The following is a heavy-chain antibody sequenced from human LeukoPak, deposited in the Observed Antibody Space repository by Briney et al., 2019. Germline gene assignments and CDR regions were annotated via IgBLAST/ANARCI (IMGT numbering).Heavy chain of an antibody. CDR1: GFTFDDYA. V-gene: IGHV3-9*01. Sequence: GRSLRLSCAASGFTFDDYAMHWVRQAPGKGLEWVSGISWNSGSIGYADSVKGRFTISRDNAKNSLYLQMNSLRAEDTALYYCAKDIDSNYALDYWGQGTLVTASS. D-gene: IGHD4-11*01. CDR3: AKDIDSNYALDY. CDR2: ISWNSGSI. J-gene: IGHJ4*02.